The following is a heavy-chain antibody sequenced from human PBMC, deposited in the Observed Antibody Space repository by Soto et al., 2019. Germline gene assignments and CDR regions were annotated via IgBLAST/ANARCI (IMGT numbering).Heavy chain of an antibody. J-gene: IGHJ4*02. Sequence: GGSLRLSCAASGFTFSIYSMNWVRQAPGKGLEWVSSISSSSSYIYYADSVKGRFTISRDNAKNSLYLQMNSLRAEDTAVYYCARDAYDFWSGYLNEYWGQGTLVTVSS. D-gene: IGHD3-3*01. V-gene: IGHV3-21*01. CDR2: ISSSSSYI. CDR1: GFTFSIYS. CDR3: ARDAYDFWSGYLNEY.